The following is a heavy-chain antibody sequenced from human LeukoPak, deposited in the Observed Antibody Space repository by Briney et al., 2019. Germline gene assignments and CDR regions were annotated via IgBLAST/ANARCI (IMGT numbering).Heavy chain of an antibody. Sequence: PGGSLRLSCEASGISFGNHWMHWVRQAPGKGLMWVSRIKEDGTITMYADSVKGRFTVSRDNAKNTLYLQMTSLRAEDTAMYFCAQSDWLHPWGQGTLATVSS. V-gene: IGHV3-74*03. CDR3: AQSDWLHP. CDR2: IKEDGTIT. J-gene: IGHJ5*02. CDR1: GISFGNHW.